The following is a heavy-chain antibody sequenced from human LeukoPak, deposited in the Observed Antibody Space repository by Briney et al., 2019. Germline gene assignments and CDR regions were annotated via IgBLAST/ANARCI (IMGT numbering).Heavy chain of an antibody. J-gene: IGHJ4*02. CDR1: GYTFTNFG. V-gene: IGHV1-18*01. Sequence: GASVKVSCKASGYTFTNFGISWVRQAPGQGLEWMGWISPYNGNTDYPQKVQGRVTMTTDTSTSTAYMELRSLRSDDTAVYYCAREEMATITAIVGGFDYWGQGSLVTVSS. D-gene: IGHD5-24*01. CDR3: AREEMATITAIVGGFDY. CDR2: ISPYNGNT.